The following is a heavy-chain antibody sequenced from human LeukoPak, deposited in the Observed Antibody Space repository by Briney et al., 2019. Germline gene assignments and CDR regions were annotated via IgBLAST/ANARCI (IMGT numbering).Heavy chain of an antibody. D-gene: IGHD1-20*01. CDR3: ARDPVAITGIGSGGY. CDR1: GFTFSSYA. J-gene: IGHJ4*02. V-gene: IGHV3-23*01. Sequence: GGSLRLSCAASGFTFSSYAMSWVRQAPGKGLEWVSAISGSGGSTYYADSVKGRFTISRDNSKNTPYLQMNSLRAEDTAAYYCARDPVAITGIGSGGYWGQGTLVTVSS. CDR2: ISGSGGST.